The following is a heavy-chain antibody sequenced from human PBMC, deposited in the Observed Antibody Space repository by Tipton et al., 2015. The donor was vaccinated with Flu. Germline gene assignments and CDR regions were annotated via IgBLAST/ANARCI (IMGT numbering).Heavy chain of an antibody. CDR3: AREGFDSSGYRAGDAFDI. D-gene: IGHD3-22*01. CDR2: IYTSGST. J-gene: IGHJ3*02. Sequence: LRLSCTVSGGSISSGSYYWSWIRQPAGKGLEWIGRIYTSGSTNYNPSLKSRVTISVDTSKNQFSLKLCSVTAADTAVYYCAREGFDSSGYRAGDAFDIWGQGTMVTVSS. CDR1: GGSISSGSYY. V-gene: IGHV4-61*02.